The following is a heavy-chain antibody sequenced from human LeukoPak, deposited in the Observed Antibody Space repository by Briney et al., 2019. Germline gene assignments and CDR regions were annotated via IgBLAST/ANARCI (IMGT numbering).Heavy chain of an antibody. J-gene: IGHJ4*02. D-gene: IGHD5-24*01. V-gene: IGHV4-39*01. CDR2: IYNSXXX. Sequence: PSETLSLTCTVSGGSISSRSXXXXXXXXXXXXXLXXIGSIYNSXXXXXNPXXXXXXXISVDTXKNQFSLKLSSVTAADTAVYYCACMTTISVWGQGTLVTVSS. CDR1: GGSISSRSXX. CDR3: ACMTTISV.